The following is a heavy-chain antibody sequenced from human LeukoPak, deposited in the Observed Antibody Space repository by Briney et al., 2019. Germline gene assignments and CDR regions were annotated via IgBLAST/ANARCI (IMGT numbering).Heavy chain of an antibody. V-gene: IGHV3-53*01. CDR1: GFTVSSNS. Sequence: PGGSLRLSCTVSGFTVSSNSISWVRQAPGKGLEWVSFIYSDNTHYSDSVKGRFTISRDNSKNTLYLQMNSLRAEDTAVYYCAKGPRAADYWGQGTLVTVSS. J-gene: IGHJ4*02. CDR3: AKGPRAADY. CDR2: IYSDNT. D-gene: IGHD6-25*01.